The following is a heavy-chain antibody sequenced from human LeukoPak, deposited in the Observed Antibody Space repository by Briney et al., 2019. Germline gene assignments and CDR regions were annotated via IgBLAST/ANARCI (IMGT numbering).Heavy chain of an antibody. Sequence: ASVKVSCKASGYTFTSYYMHWVRQAPGQGLEWMGIINPSGGSTSYAQKFQGRVTMTRDTSTSTVYMELSSLRSEDTAVYYCARDLRGYYYGSGSYYMEYWGQGTLVTVSS. CDR1: GYTFTSYY. J-gene: IGHJ4*02. D-gene: IGHD3-10*01. CDR3: ARDLRGYYYGSGSYYMEY. CDR2: INPSGGST. V-gene: IGHV1-46*01.